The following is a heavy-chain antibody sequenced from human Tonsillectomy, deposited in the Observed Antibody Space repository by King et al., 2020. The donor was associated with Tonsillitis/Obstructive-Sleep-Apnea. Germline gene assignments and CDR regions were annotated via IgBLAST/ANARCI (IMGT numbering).Heavy chain of an antibody. J-gene: IGHJ5*02. CDR3: AREVGATYWFDP. D-gene: IGHD1-26*01. CDR1: GYTFTSYY. CDR2: INPSGGST. V-gene: IGHV1-46*01. Sequence: QLVQSGAEVKKPGASVKVSCKASGYTFTSYYMHWVRQAPGQGLEWMGIINPSGGSTSYAQKFQGRVTVTRDTSTSTVYMELSSLRSEDTAVYYCAREVGATYWFDPWGQGTLVTVSS.